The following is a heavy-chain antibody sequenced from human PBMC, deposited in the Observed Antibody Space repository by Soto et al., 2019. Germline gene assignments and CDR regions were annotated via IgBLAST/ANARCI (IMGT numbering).Heavy chain of an antibody. CDR2: IYPGDSDT. CDR1: GYSFTSYW. Sequence: GESLKISCKGSGYSFTSYWIGWVRQMPGKGLEWMGIIYPGDSDTRYSPSFQGQVTISADKSISTAYLQWSSLKASDTAMYYCAREGSQYSSFSYYYGMDVWGQGTTVTVSS. D-gene: IGHD1-26*01. CDR3: AREGSQYSSFSYYYGMDV. J-gene: IGHJ6*02. V-gene: IGHV5-51*01.